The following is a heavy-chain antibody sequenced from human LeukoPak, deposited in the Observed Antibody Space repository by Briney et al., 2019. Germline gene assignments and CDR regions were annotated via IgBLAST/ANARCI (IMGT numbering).Heavy chain of an antibody. J-gene: IGHJ4*02. Sequence: GGSLRPSCAASGSTFSSCAMSWVRQAPGKGLQWVSAISGGGETTYYADSVKGRFIISRDNSKNTVYLQVSSLRAEDTAVYYCASHGSSGHDPLTWGQGTLVTVSS. CDR1: GSTFSSCA. CDR2: ISGGGETT. D-gene: IGHD5-12*01. CDR3: ASHGSSGHDPLT. V-gene: IGHV3-23*01.